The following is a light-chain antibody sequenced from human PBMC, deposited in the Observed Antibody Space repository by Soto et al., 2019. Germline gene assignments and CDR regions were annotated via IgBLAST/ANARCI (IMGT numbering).Light chain of an antibody. V-gene: IGKV3-11*01. CDR3: QQRKT. CDR1: QSVSSY. CDR2: DAS. J-gene: IGKJ1*01. Sequence: EIVLTQSPATLSLSPGERATLSCRASQSVSSYLAWYQQKPGQAHRLLIYDASNRATGIPARFSGSGSGTDFTLTIRSLEPEDFAVYYCQQRKTFGQGTKVEIK.